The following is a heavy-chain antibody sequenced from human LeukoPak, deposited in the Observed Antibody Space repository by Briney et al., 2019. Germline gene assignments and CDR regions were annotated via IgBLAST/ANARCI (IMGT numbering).Heavy chain of an antibody. V-gene: IGHV3-7*01. CDR3: ASRERGYSGYDSYYYMDV. D-gene: IGHD5-12*01. J-gene: IGHJ6*03. Sequence: PGGSLRLSCAASGFTFSSYWMIWVRQAPGKGREWVANIKQEGSEKYYVDAVKGRFTISRDNAKNSLYLQMNSLRAEDTAVYYCASRERGYSGYDSYYYMDVWGKGTTVTVSS. CDR2: IKQEGSEK. CDR1: GFTFSSYW.